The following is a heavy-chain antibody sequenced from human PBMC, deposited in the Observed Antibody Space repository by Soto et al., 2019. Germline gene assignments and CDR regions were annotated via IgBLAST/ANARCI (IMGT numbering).Heavy chain of an antibody. CDR2: IYYSGST. D-gene: IGHD3-10*01. CDR3: ARGGAEAGGHNYYGLDV. J-gene: IGHJ6*02. V-gene: IGHV4-59*01. CDR1: GVSISSNY. Sequence: SVTLSLTCTVSGVSISSNYCSWLRQPPGKRLEWIGYIYYSGSTKYNPALKSRVTISVDTSKNQFSLKLSSVTAANTAMYYWARGGAEAGGHNYYGLDVWGQGTKVTVSS.